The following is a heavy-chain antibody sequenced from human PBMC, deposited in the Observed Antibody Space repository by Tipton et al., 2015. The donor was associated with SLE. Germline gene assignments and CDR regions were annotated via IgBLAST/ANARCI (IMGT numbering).Heavy chain of an antibody. CDR3: ARGDSSQEFDY. D-gene: IGHD6-19*01. V-gene: IGHV4-59*12. CDR2: IYYSGST. CDR1: GFTFSNAW. J-gene: IGHJ4*02. Sequence: LRLSCAASGFTFSNAWRSWIRQPPGKGLEWIGYIYYSGSTNYNPSLKSRVTISVDTSKNQFSLKLSSVTAADTAVYYCARGDSSQEFDYWGQGTLVTVSS.